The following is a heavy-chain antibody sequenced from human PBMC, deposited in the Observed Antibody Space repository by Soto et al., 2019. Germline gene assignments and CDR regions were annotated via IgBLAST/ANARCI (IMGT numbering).Heavy chain of an antibody. Sequence: QVQVVQSGAEVKEPGASVTVSCKASGYIFSSYGITWVRQAPGQGLEWMGWITAYNGNTNYAQKLQGRVTMTTDTSTSTAYMELRSLTSDDTAVYYCARGGVGSSSARFDPWGQGTLVTVSS. V-gene: IGHV1-18*01. CDR1: GYIFSSYG. CDR2: ITAYNGNT. CDR3: ARGGVGSSSARFDP. D-gene: IGHD1-26*01. J-gene: IGHJ5*02.